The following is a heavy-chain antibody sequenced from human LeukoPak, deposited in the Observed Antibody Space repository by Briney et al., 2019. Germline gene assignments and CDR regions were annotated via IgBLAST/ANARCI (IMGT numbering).Heavy chain of an antibody. CDR1: GFTFSSYV. Sequence: GGSLRLSCAASGFTFSSYVMTWVRQAPGKGLEWVSVITGSGDATFYADSVKGRLTMSRDNSKNTVYLQMNSLQGEDTAVYYCAKTVGALDYWGQGTLVTVSS. J-gene: IGHJ4*02. V-gene: IGHV3-23*01. CDR3: AKTVGALDY. D-gene: IGHD1-26*01. CDR2: ITGSGDAT.